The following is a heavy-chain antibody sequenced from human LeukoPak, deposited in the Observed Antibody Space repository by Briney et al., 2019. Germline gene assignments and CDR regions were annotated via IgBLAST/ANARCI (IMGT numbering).Heavy chain of an antibody. V-gene: IGHV4-39*07. J-gene: IGHJ4*02. D-gene: IGHD1-26*01. CDR1: GGSIRSSYYY. CDR2: ISHGGST. Sequence: SETLSLTCTVSGGSIRSSYYYWGWIRQPPGKGLEWIGEISHGGSTNYNPSLKSRVTISVDKSENHFSLKLSSVTAADTAVYYCAKNSGNSDFDYWGQGTLITVSS. CDR3: AKNSGNSDFDY.